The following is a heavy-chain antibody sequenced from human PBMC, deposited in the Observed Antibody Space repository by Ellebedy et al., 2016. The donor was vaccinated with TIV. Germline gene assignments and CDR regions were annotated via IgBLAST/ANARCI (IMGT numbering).Heavy chain of an antibody. CDR1: GFTFSSHG. D-gene: IGHD4-17*01. Sequence: GESLKISCAASGFTFSSHGMQWVRQAPGKGLEWVAVIGEDGSKKKYADSVKGRFTISRDNSKNTLYLQMNSLRAEDTAVYYCAKEAWDGDYYFDYWGQGILVTVSS. CDR3: AKEAWDGDYYFDY. J-gene: IGHJ4*02. V-gene: IGHV3-33*06. CDR2: IGEDGSKK.